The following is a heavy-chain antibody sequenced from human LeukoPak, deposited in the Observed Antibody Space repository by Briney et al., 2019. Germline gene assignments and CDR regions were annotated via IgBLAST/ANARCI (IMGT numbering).Heavy chain of an antibody. CDR1: GFTFSSYA. V-gene: IGHV3-23*01. J-gene: IGHJ4*02. CDR2: ISGSGGST. D-gene: IGHD3-10*01. CDR3: AKARGGMVRGVTAGYSDY. Sequence: GGSLRLSCAASGFTFSSYAMSWVRQAPGKGLEWVSAISGSGGSTYYADSVKGRFTISRDNSKNTLYLQMNSLRAEDTAVYYCAKARGGMVRGVTAGYSDYWGQGTLVTVSS.